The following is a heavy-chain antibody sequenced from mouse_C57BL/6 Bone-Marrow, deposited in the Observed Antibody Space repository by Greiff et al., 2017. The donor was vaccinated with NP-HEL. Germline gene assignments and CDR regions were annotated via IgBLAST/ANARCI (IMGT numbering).Heavy chain of an antibody. V-gene: IGHV1-54*01. CDR3: ARDSPDWYFDV. CDR1: GYAFTNYL. Sequence: VKLQESGAELVRPGTSVKVSCKASGYAFTNYLIEWVKQRPGQGLEWIGVINPGSGGTNYNEKFKGKATLTADKSSSTAYMQLSSLTSEDSAVYFCARDSPDWYFDVWGTGTTVTVSS. CDR2: INPGSGGT. J-gene: IGHJ1*03. D-gene: IGHD2-12*01.